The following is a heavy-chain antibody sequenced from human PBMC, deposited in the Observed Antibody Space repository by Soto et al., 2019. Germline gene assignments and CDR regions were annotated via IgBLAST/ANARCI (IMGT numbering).Heavy chain of an antibody. V-gene: IGHV5-10-1*01. CDR1: GYSFTSYW. Sequence: GESLKISCNGSGYSFTSYWISWVRQMPGKGLEWMGRIDPSDSYTNYSPSFQGHVTISADKSISTAYLQWSSLKASDTAMYYCARRTNYYYGMDVWGQGTTVTVSS. CDR3: ARRTNYYYGMDV. CDR2: IDPSDSYT. J-gene: IGHJ6*02.